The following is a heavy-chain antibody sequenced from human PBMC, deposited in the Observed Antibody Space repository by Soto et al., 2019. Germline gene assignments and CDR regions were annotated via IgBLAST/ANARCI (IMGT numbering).Heavy chain of an antibody. Sequence: SETLSLTCTVSGGSISSGGYYWSWIRQHPGKGLEWIGYIYYSGSTYYNPSLKSRVTISVDTSKNQFSLKLSSVTAADTAVYYCARASSTRGYSYGYWFDPWGQGTLVTVS. D-gene: IGHD5-18*01. J-gene: IGHJ5*02. CDR1: GGSISSGGYY. V-gene: IGHV4-31*03. CDR3: ARASSTRGYSYGYWFDP. CDR2: IYYSGST.